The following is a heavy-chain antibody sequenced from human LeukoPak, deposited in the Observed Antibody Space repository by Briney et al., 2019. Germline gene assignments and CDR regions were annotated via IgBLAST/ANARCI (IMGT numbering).Heavy chain of an antibody. CDR3: ARLSALLNGFDP. Sequence: PSETLSLTCSISDDSLNNDRYFWAWIRQPPGRGLEWIASINYSGRTYYNPSLNSRLIISVDTAKRQFSLKLTSVTAADTALYFCARLSALLNGFDPWGQGTLVTVSS. D-gene: IGHD2/OR15-2a*01. CDR2: INYSGRT. J-gene: IGHJ5*02. CDR1: DDSLNNDRYF. V-gene: IGHV4-39*07.